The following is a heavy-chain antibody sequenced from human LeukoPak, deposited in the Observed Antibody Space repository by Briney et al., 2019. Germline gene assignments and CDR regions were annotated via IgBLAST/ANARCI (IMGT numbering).Heavy chain of an antibody. D-gene: IGHD3-9*01. CDR1: GFTFSDYY. V-gene: IGHV3-7*01. J-gene: IGHJ4*02. CDR2: IKQDGSEK. CDR3: ARVPAILTGYSHFDY. Sequence: GGSLRLSCAASGFTFSDYYTSWIRQAPGKGLEWVANIKQDGSEKYYVDSVKGRFTISRDNAKNSLYLQMNSLRAEDTAVYYCARVPAILTGYSHFDYWGQGTLVTVSS.